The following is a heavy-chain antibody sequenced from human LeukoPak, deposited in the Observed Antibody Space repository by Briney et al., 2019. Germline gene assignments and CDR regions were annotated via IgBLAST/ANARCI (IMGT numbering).Heavy chain of an antibody. V-gene: IGHV4-39*01. J-gene: IGHJ4*02. CDR2: IYYSGSS. CDR3: ARHRSGWLQSSFDY. D-gene: IGHD5-24*01. Sequence: SETLSLTCTVSGGSISSSYWGWIRQPPGKGLEWIGSIYYSGSSFDNPALKSRVTISVDTSKNQFSLKLSSVTAADTAVYYCARHRSGWLQSSFDYWGQGTLVTVSS. CDR1: GGSISSSY.